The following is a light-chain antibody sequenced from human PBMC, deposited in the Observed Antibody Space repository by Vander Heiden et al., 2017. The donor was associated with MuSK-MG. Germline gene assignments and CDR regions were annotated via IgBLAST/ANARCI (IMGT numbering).Light chain of an antibody. CDR3: QQYGSAPLT. J-gene: IGKJ4*01. V-gene: IGKV3-20*01. Sequence: EIVLTQSPGTLSLSPGERATLSCRASQSVRSSQLAWYQQKPGQAPRLVIYSTSSRATDFPERFSGSGSGRDFTLTINRLEPEDFAVYYCQQYGSAPLTFGGGTTVELK. CDR1: QSVRSSQ. CDR2: STS.